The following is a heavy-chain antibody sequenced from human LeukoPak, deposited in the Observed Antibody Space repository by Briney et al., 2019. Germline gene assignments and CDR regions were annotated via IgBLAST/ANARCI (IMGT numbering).Heavy chain of an antibody. CDR1: GGSISSGAYY. J-gene: IGHJ5*02. CDR2: IYYSGST. CDR3: AREVIEDWFDP. D-gene: IGHD2/OR15-2a*01. V-gene: IGHV4-31*03. Sequence: PSQTLSLSCTVSGGSISSGAYYWNWIRQHPGKGLEWIGYIYYSGSTYYNPSLKSRVTMSVDTSKNQFSLKLSSVTAADTAVYYCAREVIEDWFDPWGQGTLVTVSS.